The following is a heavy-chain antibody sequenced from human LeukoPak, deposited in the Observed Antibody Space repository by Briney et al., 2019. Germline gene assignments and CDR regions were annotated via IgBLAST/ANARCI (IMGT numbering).Heavy chain of an antibody. CDR2: ICLDGRI. D-gene: IGHD2-15*01. Sequence: SETLSLTRGVSGGSITTRDCWCWVRQPPGEGLEWIGEICLDGRIHYTASLKSRVSISMDRSKAQFSLNLISVTAADTAMYFCASQGGLRNDFWGQGILVTVSS. J-gene: IGHJ4*02. CDR3: ASQGGLRNDF. CDR1: GGSITTRDC. V-gene: IGHV4-4*02.